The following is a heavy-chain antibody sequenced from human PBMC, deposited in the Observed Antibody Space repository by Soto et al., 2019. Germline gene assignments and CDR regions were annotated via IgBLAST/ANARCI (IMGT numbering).Heavy chain of an antibody. CDR1: GFTFSSYA. D-gene: IGHD5-18*01. CDR2: ISGSGGST. J-gene: IGHJ3*02. CDR3: AKGIEIQLWHHDAFDI. V-gene: IGHV3-23*01. Sequence: GGSLRLSCAASGFTFSSYAMSWVRQAPGKGLEWVSAISGSGGSTYYADSVKGRFTISRDNSKNTLYLQMNSLRAEDTAVYYCAKGIEIQLWHHDAFDIWGQGTMVTVSS.